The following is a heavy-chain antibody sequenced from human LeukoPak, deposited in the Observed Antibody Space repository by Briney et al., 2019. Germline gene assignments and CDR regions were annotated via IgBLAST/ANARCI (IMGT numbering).Heavy chain of an antibody. D-gene: IGHD6-13*01. V-gene: IGHV3-30*03. Sequence: PGGSLRLSCAASGFTFSTHGMHWVRQAPGKGLEWLAVISYDGRNTYYADSVKGRLTISRDNSKNTLYLQMNSLRAEDTAVYYCARVGQPPVEYYYYYYYMDVWGKGTTVTVSS. CDR2: ISYDGRNT. CDR3: ARVGQPPVEYYYYYYYMDV. J-gene: IGHJ6*03. CDR1: GFTFSTHG.